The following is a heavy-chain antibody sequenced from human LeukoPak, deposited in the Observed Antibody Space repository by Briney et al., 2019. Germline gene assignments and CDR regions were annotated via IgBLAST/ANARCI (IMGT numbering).Heavy chain of an antibody. D-gene: IGHD3-22*01. V-gene: IGHV3-33*01. J-gene: IGHJ4*02. CDR3: ARARNNYDRSGFSALDY. Sequence: GGSLRLSCAASGVAFDSHGMHWVRRAPGKGLEGVAVIWYDGSNRDYADSVKGRYTISRDNSKNTLYLQMNSLRAEDTAVYYCARARNNYDRSGFSALDYWGQGTLVTVSS. CDR1: GVAFDSHG. CDR2: IWYDGSNR.